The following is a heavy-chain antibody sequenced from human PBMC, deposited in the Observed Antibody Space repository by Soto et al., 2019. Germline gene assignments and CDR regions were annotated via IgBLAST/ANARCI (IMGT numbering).Heavy chain of an antibody. CDR1: GFTFSNAW. V-gene: IGHV3-15*01. Sequence: GGSLRLSCAASGFTFSNAWMSWVRQAPGKGLEWVGRIKSKTDGGTTDYAAPVKGRFTISRDDSKKTLYLQMNSLKTEDTAVYYYLKVEMLVVVIAPCGPRPLVTVSS. D-gene: IGHD3-22*01. J-gene: IGHJ5*02. CDR2: IKSKTDGGTT. CDR3: LKVEMLVVVIAP.